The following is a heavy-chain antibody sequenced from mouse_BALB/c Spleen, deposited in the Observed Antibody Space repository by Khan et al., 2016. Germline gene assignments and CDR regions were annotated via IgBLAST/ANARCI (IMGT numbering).Heavy chain of an antibody. V-gene: IGHV2-6-7*01. CDR3: ASYYDYDGGFAY. CDR1: GFSLTGFS. D-gene: IGHD2-4*01. Sequence: LEESGPGLVAPSQSLSITCTVSGFSLTGFSVNWVRQPPGKGLEWLGMIWGDGSTDYNSALISRLSISKDNSKSQVFLKMNSLQTDDTARYYCASYYDYDGGFAYWGQGTLVTVSA. CDR2: IWGDGST. J-gene: IGHJ3*01.